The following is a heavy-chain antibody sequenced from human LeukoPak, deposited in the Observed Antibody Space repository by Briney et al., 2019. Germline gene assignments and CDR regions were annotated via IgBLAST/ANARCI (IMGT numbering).Heavy chain of an antibody. J-gene: IGHJ5*02. D-gene: IGHD6-19*01. CDR1: GYTFTGYY. CDR2: IRTYNGNT. Sequence: PSLKVSCKASGYTFTGYYMHWVRQAPGQGLEWMGWIRTYNGNTNYAQNLQGRVTMTTDTSTSTAYMELRSLRSDDTAVYYCARFGVAGTSGNWFDPWGQGTLVTVSS. V-gene: IGHV1-18*04. CDR3: ARFGVAGTSGNWFDP.